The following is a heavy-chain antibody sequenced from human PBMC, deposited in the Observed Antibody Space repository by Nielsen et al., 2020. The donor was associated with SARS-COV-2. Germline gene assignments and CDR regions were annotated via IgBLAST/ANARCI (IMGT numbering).Heavy chain of an antibody. J-gene: IGHJ1*01. CDR2: IYHSGST. Sequence: WIRQPPGKGLEWIGSIYHSGSTYYNPSLKSRVTISVDTSKNQFSLKLSSVTAADTAVYYCARVERVTMRVVVMQGYFQHWGQGTLVTVSS. V-gene: IGHV4-38-2*02. D-gene: IGHD3-22*01. CDR3: ARVERVTMRVVVMQGYFQH.